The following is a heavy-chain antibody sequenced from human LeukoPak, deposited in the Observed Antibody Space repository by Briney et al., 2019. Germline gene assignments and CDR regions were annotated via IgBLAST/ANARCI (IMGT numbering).Heavy chain of an antibody. J-gene: IGHJ4*02. CDR1: GFTLGDYA. V-gene: IGHV3-49*04. CDR3: TRDTSGSYYKTVY. Sequence: PGGSLRLSCTPSGFTLGDYAMSWVRPAPGKGREWVGLIRSKDYGGTTEYAASVKGRFTISRDDSKSIAYLQMNSLKTEDTAVYYCTRDTSGSYYKTVYWGQGTLVTVSS. D-gene: IGHD1-26*01. CDR2: IRSKDYGGTT.